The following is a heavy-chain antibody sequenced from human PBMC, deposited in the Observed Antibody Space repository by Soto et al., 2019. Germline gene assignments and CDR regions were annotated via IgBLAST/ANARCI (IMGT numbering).Heavy chain of an antibody. CDR2: ISAYNGNT. CDR3: ALLYTEGYSIP. CDR1: GYTFTSNG. V-gene: IGHV1-18*01. D-gene: IGHD6-13*01. Sequence: QVQLVQSGAEGTKPGASVKVSCKASGYTFTSNGISRVRQAPGQGLEWMGWISAYNGNTNYTQKLQGRDNMHTDTPTSPAYMELRSLRSDDTAVYYCALLYTEGYSIPWGQGTLVTVSS. J-gene: IGHJ4*02.